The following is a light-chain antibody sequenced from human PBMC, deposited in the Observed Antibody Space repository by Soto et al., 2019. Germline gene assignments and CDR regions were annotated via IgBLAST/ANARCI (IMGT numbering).Light chain of an antibody. V-gene: IGLV5-37*01. CDR2: YYSDSDK. Sequence: QSALTQPPSSSASPGESARLTCTLPSDINVGSYNIYWYQQKPGSTPRYLLYYYSDSDKGQGSGVPSRFSGSKDASANTGILLISGLQSEDEADYYCMIWPSNAHVVFGGGTKVTVL. J-gene: IGLJ2*01. CDR3: MIWPSNAHVV. CDR1: SDINVGSYN.